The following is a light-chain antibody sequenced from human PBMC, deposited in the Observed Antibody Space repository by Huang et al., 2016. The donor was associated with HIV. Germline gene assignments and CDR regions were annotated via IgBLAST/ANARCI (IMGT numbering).Light chain of an antibody. CDR3: QQYFNSPLT. CDR2: AVS. Sequence: DIQMTQSPSSLSVSVGDRVTITCRASPGITNSLAWYQQTPGQAPKLLVFAVSKLGSGVPSRFSGSGSGTDYTLTISGLHPEDVATYYCQQYFNSPLTFGGGTKVEIK. CDR1: PGITNS. J-gene: IGKJ4*01. V-gene: IGKV1-NL1*01.